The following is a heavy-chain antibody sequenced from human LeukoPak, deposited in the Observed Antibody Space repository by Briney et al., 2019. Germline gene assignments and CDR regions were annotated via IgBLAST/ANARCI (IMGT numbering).Heavy chain of an antibody. Sequence: GGSLRLSCAASGFTFSSYGMHWVRQAPGKGLEWVAVIWYDGSNKYYADSVKGRFTISRDNSKNTLYLQMSGLRAEDTAVYYCARLQATKAFDIWGQATMVTVSS. CDR3: ARLQATKAFDI. CDR1: GFTFSSYG. CDR2: IWYDGSNK. D-gene: IGHD5-12*01. J-gene: IGHJ3*02. V-gene: IGHV3-33*01.